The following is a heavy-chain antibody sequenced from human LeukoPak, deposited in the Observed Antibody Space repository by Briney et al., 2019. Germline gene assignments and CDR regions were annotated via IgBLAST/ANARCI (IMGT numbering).Heavy chain of an antibody. CDR1: GFTFNNHW. CDR3: ASRITIAAAGWGYGMDV. Sequence: PGGSLRLSCAASGFTFNNHWMSWVRQAPGKGLEWVANIRHDGSDKKYVDSVKGRFTISRDNAENLLFLQMNSLRAEDTAVYYCASRITIAAAGWGYGMDVWGQGTTVTVSS. J-gene: IGHJ6*02. V-gene: IGHV3-7*03. D-gene: IGHD6-13*01. CDR2: IRHDGSDK.